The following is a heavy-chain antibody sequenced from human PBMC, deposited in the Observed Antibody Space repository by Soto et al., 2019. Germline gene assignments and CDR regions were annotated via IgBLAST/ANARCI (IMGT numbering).Heavy chain of an antibody. CDR1: GDSVSTNDAT. CDR3: ARLIGNSWLDS. Sequence: SQTLSLTCAISGDSVSTNDATWDWIRQSSSRGLEWLGRTYYRSKWYSDYAVSVKGRITINPDTSNNQLSLQLSSVTPDDTAMYYCARLIGNSWLDSWGQGTLVTVSS. D-gene: IGHD2-8*01. CDR2: TYYRSKWYS. J-gene: IGHJ5*01. V-gene: IGHV6-1*01.